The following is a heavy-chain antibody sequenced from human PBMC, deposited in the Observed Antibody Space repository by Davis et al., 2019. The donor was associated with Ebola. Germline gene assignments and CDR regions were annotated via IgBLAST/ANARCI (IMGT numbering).Heavy chain of an antibody. V-gene: IGHV1-69*13. CDR2: IIPILGTT. CDR1: GGTFGGYA. D-gene: IGHD3-10*01. J-gene: IGHJ6*02. Sequence: SVKVSCKASGGTFGGYAVSWVRQAPGQGLVWMGGIIPILGTTNYAQKFQGKVTITADASTDTAYMELTTLRSEDTAVYYCASDLPGNYYYGLDVWGQGTTVTVSS. CDR3: ASDLPGNYYYGLDV.